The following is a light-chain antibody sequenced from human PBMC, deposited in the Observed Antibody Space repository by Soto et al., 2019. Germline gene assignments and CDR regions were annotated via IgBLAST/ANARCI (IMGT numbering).Light chain of an antibody. CDR3: QPYDNLRLFT. CDR2: DVS. Sequence: DIQMTQSPSSLSASVGDRVTITCQASQNISNYLNWYQQKPGKAPKLLIYDVSNLETGVPSRFSGSKSGTDFTFTISSLQPEDIAIYYCQPYDNLRLFTFGPGTKVDIK. J-gene: IGKJ3*01. CDR1: QNISNY. V-gene: IGKV1-33*01.